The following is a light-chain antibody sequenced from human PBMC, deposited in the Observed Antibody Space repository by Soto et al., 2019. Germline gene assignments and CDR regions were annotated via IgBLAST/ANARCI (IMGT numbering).Light chain of an antibody. CDR1: QSVSSN. CDR3: QQYYDWPIT. Sequence: EIVMTQSPATLSVSPGERATLSCRASQSVSSNLAWYQQKPGQAPRLLIYGASTRATGIPARFSGSGSGTEFTLTISSLQSEDFVVYYCQQYYDWPITFGQGTRLDIK. J-gene: IGKJ5*01. CDR2: GAS. V-gene: IGKV3-15*01.